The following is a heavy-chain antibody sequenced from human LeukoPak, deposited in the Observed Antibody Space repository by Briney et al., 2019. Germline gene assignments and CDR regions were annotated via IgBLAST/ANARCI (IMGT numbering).Heavy chain of an antibody. CDR2: IYHSGST. Sequence: PSGTLSLTCAVSGGSISSSNWWNWVRQPPGKGLEWIGEIYHSGSTNYNPSLKSRVTISVDKSKNQFSLMLSSVTAADTAVYYCARRPFVVVPAVTRARDYYYGMDVWGQGTTVTVSS. CDR3: ARRPFVVVPAVTRARDYYYGMDV. CDR1: GGSISSSNW. D-gene: IGHD2-2*01. V-gene: IGHV4-4*02. J-gene: IGHJ6*02.